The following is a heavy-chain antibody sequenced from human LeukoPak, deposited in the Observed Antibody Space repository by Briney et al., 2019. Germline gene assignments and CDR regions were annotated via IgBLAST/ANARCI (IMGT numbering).Heavy chain of an antibody. CDR3: ATFPTIFGVVLSADWFDP. CDR1: GFTFSSYG. J-gene: IGHJ5*02. V-gene: IGHV3-30*02. CDR2: IRYDGSNK. Sequence: GGSLRLSCAASGFTFSSYGMHWVRQAPGKGLEWVACIRYDGSNKYYADSVKGRFTISRDDSKSTLYLQMNSLRAEDTAVYYCATFPTIFGVVLSADWFDPWGQGTLVTVSS. D-gene: IGHD3-3*01.